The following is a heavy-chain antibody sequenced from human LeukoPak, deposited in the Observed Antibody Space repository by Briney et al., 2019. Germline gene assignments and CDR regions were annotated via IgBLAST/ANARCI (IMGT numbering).Heavy chain of an antibody. CDR1: GGSISSYY. J-gene: IGHJ4*02. CDR2: IYYSGST. CDR3: ARWATGSYRDFDC. Sequence: SETLSLTCTVSGGSISSYYWSWIRQPPGKGLEWIGYIYYSGSTNYNPSLKSRVTILVDTSKKQFSLKLSSVTAADTAVYYCARWATGSYRDFDCWGQGTLVTVSS. D-gene: IGHD3-10*01. V-gene: IGHV4-59*01.